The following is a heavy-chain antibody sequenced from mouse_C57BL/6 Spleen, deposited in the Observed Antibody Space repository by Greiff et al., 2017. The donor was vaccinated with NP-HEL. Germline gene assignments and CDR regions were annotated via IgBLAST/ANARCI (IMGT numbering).Heavy chain of an antibody. CDR1: GYTFTSYW. V-gene: IGHV1-52*01. J-gene: IGHJ2*01. CDR2: IDPSDSET. CDR3: ARGGGSGYGDY. D-gene: IGHD3-2*02. Sequence: QVQLKQPGAELVRPGSSVKLSCKASGYTFTSYWMHWVKQRPIQGLEWIGNIDPSDSETHYNQKFKDKATLTVDKSSSTAYMQLSSLTSEDSAVYYCARGGGSGYGDYWGQGTTLTVSS.